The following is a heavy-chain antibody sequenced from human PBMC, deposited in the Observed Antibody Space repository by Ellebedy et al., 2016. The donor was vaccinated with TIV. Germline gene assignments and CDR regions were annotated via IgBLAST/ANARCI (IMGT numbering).Heavy chain of an antibody. D-gene: IGHD3-22*01. V-gene: IGHV1-69*04. CDR1: GYTFTSYG. Sequence: SVKVSCXASGYTFTSYGISWVRQAPGQGLEWMGRIIPILGIANYAQKFQGRVTITADKSTSTAYMELSSLRSEDTAVYYCASQWLSGRAFDYWGQGTLVTVSS. CDR2: IIPILGIA. CDR3: ASQWLSGRAFDY. J-gene: IGHJ4*02.